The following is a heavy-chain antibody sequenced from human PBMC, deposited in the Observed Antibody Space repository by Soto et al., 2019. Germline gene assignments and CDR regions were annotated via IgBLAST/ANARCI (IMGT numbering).Heavy chain of an antibody. D-gene: IGHD6-13*01. V-gene: IGHV3-21*01. Sequence: PGGSLRLSCAASGFTFSSYSMNWVRQAPGKGLEWVSSISSSSSYIYYADSVKGRFTISRDNAKNSLYLQMNSLRAEDTAVYYCASGNIAAAGRFGDYWGQGTLDTVSS. J-gene: IGHJ4*02. CDR3: ASGNIAAAGRFGDY. CDR1: GFTFSSYS. CDR2: ISSSSSYI.